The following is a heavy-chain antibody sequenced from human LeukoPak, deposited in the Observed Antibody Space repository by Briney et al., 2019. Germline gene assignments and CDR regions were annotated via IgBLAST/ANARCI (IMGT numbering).Heavy chain of an antibody. CDR1: GFTFSYYW. CDR2: ISRDGSDT. Sequence: PGGSLRLSCAASGFTFSYYWIHWVRHAPGKGLVWVAHISRDGSDTTYADSVKGRFTISRDNSKNTLYLQMNSLRAEDTAVYYCAKGGYFDYWGQGTLVTVSS. CDR3: AKGGYFDY. J-gene: IGHJ4*02. V-gene: IGHV3-74*01.